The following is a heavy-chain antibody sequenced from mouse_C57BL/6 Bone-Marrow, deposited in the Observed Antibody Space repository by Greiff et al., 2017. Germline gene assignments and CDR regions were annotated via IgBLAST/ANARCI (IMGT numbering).Heavy chain of an antibody. Sequence: EVKLVESGGDLVKPGGSLKLSCAASGFTFSSYGMSWVRQTPDKRLEWVATISSGGSYTYYPDSVKGRFTISRDNAKNTLYLQMSSLKSEDTAMYYCEIMSTTFAYWGQGTLVTVSA. CDR1: GFTFSSYG. CDR2: ISSGGSYT. CDR3: EIMSTTFAY. J-gene: IGHJ3*01. V-gene: IGHV5-6*01. D-gene: IGHD2-4*01.